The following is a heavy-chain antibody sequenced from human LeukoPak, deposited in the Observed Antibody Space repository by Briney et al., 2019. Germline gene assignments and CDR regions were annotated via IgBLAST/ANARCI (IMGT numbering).Heavy chain of an antibody. CDR3: ATDPGEWEPI. J-gene: IGHJ3*02. D-gene: IGHD1-26*01. V-gene: IGHV3-15*01. CDR1: GLTFTNAW. Sequence: GGSLRLSCATSGLTFTNAWMSWFRQAPGKGLEWVGRIKSKTDGGASDYAAPVQGRFTISRDDSKNTLYLQMNSLKIEDTAVYYCATDPGEWEPIWGQGTMVTVSS. CDR2: IKSKTDGGAS.